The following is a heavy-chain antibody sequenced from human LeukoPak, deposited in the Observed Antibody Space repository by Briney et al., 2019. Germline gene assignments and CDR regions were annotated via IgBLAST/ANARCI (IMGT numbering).Heavy chain of an antibody. V-gene: IGHV1-69*06. Sequence: ASVKVSCKASGDTFSSYAIIWVRQAPGQGLEWMGGIIPILGTANYAQKFQGRVTITADKSTSTAYMELSSLRSEDTAVYYCAREGGAGGPGDMVRADYGMDVWGQGTTVTVSS. CDR3: AREGGAGGPGDMVRADYGMDV. D-gene: IGHD3-10*01. J-gene: IGHJ6*02. CDR1: GDTFSSYA. CDR2: IIPILGTA.